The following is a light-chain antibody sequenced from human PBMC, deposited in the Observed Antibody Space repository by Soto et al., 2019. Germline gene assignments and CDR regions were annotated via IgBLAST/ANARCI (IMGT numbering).Light chain of an antibody. J-gene: IGKJ1*01. Sequence: DIQRTQSPSSMSASVGYGVTITCRASQGIKNDLAWYQQKPGKAPKSLIYAASSLQSEVPSRFSGSGSGTEFTLTISSLQNEDVATYYCLQHHSYTQTFGQGTKVDIK. V-gene: IGKV1-17*01. CDR3: LQHHSYTQT. CDR2: AAS. CDR1: QGIKND.